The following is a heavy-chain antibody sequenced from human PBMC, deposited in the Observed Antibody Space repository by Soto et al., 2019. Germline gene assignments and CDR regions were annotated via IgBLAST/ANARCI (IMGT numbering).Heavy chain of an antibody. CDR3: ARDRSSRYRNGYGIVFWFDA. V-gene: IGHV1-69*01. D-gene: IGHD5-18*01. J-gene: IGHJ5*02. CDR2: IIPIFGTA. CDR1: GGTFSSYA. Sequence: QVQLVQSGAEVKKPGSSVKVSCKASGGTFSSYAISWVRQAPGQGLEWMGGIIPIFGTANYAQKVQGRFTITSGESTSTAYMVLSSVRSEDTAVYYCARDRSSRYRNGYGIVFWFDAWGQGTLVTV.